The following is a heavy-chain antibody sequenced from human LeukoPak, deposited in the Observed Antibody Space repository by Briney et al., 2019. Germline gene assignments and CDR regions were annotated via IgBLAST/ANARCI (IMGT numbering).Heavy chain of an antibody. D-gene: IGHD1-26*01. V-gene: IGHV3-74*01. CDR3: ARDLKIPREAYYFDY. CDR1: GFTFSTYW. Sequence: GGSLRLSCAASGFTFSTYWMHWVRQAPGKGLVWVSRINSDGSSTSYADFVKGRFTISRDNAKNTLYPQMNSLSAEDTAVYYCARDLKIPREAYYFDYWGQGTLVTVSS. J-gene: IGHJ4*02. CDR2: INSDGSST.